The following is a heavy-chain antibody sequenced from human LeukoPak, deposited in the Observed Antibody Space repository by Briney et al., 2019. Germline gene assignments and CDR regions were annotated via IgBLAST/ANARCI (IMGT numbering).Heavy chain of an antibody. Sequence: PGGSLRLSCAASGFSFSSYWTHCVRQAPGKGLVWVSCISTDGSETRYADSVKGRFTISRDNAKNTLYLQMNSLTAEDTAVYYCATCSGGRCYSKGFDYWGQGTLVTVSS. J-gene: IGHJ4*02. CDR3: ATCSGGRCYSKGFDY. CDR1: GFSFSSYW. CDR2: ISTDGSET. V-gene: IGHV3-74*01. D-gene: IGHD2-15*01.